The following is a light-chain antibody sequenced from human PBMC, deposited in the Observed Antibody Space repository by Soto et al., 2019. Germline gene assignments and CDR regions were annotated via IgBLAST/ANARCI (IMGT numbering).Light chain of an antibody. J-gene: IGLJ1*01. V-gene: IGLV2-14*01. CDR1: HSDVGGYNY. Sequence: QPPSPVGSPGQSVTISCTGTHSDVGGYNYVSWYQQHPGKAPKLMIYDVSNRPSGVSNRFSGSKSGNTASLTISGLQAEDEADYYCSSYTSSSTLYVFGTGTKVTVL. CDR3: SSYTSSSTLYV. CDR2: DVS.